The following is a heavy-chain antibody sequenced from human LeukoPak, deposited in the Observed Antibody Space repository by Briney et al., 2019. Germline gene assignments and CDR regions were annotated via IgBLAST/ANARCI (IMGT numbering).Heavy chain of an antibody. CDR2: ISAYNGNT. Sequence: ASVKVSCKASGYTFTSYGISWVRQAPGQGLEWMGWISAYNGNTNYAQKLQGRVTMTRDTSISTAYMELSRLRSDDTAVYYCAREQHLSVDYWGQGTLVTVSS. CDR3: AREQHLSVDY. D-gene: IGHD2-21*01. V-gene: IGHV1-18*01. J-gene: IGHJ4*02. CDR1: GYTFTSYG.